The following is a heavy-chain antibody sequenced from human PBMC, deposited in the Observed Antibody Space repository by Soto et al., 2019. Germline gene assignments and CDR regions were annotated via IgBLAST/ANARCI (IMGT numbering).Heavy chain of an antibody. Sequence: GESLKISCAASGFTFSSYAMSWVRQAPGKGLEWVSAISGSGGSTYYADSVKGRFTISRDNSKNTLYLQMNSLRAEDTAVYYCAKDFRPDILTGYYNYWGQGTLVTVSS. CDR1: GFTFSSYA. V-gene: IGHV3-23*01. D-gene: IGHD3-9*01. J-gene: IGHJ4*02. CDR2: ISGSGGST. CDR3: AKDFRPDILTGYYNY.